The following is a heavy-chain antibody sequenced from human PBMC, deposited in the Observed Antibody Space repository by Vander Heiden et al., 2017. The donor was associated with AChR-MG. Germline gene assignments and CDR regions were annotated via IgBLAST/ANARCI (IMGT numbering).Heavy chain of an antibody. Sequence: EVQLVQSGAEVKKPGESLRTSCKVSGYGFTTYWISWVRQMPGKGLEWMGRIDPSDSSTTYSPSFQGHVTFSADKSINTAYLQWSNLKASDSAIYFCARRANPSDYWGQGTLVTVSS. V-gene: IGHV5-10-1*03. CDR1: GYGFTTYW. J-gene: IGHJ4*02. CDR2: IDPSDSST. CDR3: ARRANPSDY.